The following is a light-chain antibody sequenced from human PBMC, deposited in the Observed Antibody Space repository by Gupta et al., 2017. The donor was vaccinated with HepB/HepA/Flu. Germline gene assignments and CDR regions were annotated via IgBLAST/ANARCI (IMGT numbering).Light chain of an antibody. CDR2: KDL. J-gene: IGLJ3*02. CDR1: SGSIASNY. Sequence: FQLSQPHSVSESPGKPVTISCTRSSGSIASNYVQWYQQRPGSVPTAVIYKDLQRASGVPDRFSGSIDSSSNSASLTISGLETDDEADYYCQSYDSTNHWVFGGGTKLTVL. CDR3: QSYDSTNHWV. V-gene: IGLV6-57*03.